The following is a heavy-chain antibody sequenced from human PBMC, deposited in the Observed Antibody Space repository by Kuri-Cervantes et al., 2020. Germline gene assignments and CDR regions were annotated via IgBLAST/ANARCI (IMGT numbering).Heavy chain of an antibody. CDR2: IIPISGTP. V-gene: IGHV1-69*05. CDR3: ARGFSRPHYYDSSGYRFAAFDI. D-gene: IGHD3-22*01. Sequence: SVKVSCKASGSTFSSYAISWVRQAPGQGLEWMGGIIPISGTPNYAQKFQDRVTITTDESTSTVYMEVSSLRSEDTAVYYCARGFSRPHYYDSSGYRFAAFDIWGQGTMVTVSS. CDR1: GSTFSSYA. J-gene: IGHJ3*02.